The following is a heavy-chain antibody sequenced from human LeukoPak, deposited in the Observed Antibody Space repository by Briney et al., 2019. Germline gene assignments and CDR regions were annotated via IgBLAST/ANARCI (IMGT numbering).Heavy chain of an antibody. Sequence: SETLSLNCTVSGDSISSYYWTWIRQPPGKGLEWIGYFYYSGSTNYNPPLKSRVTISGETSKNPFSLKLSSVTAADTAVYYCARSGGNAPYSFISLAYWGQGMLVIVSS. CDR2: FYYSGST. CDR3: ARSGGNAPYSFISLAY. V-gene: IGHV4-59*01. J-gene: IGHJ4*02. D-gene: IGHD4-23*01. CDR1: GDSISSYY.